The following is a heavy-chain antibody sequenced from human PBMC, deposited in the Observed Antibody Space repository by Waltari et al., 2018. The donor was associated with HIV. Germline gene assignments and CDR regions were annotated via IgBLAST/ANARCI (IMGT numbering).Heavy chain of an antibody. V-gene: IGHV4-4*07. D-gene: IGHD3-22*01. CDR1: GGSINSYY. Sequence: QVQLQQSGPRLMKPSETLSLTCIVSGGSINSYYWNWIRQPAGKTLEWIGRIYTSGSTNYNPSLKSRVSMSIATSKNQFSRNLTSVTAADTAVYYCARGTYYFDTSSGYPPLDLWGRGTLVTVSS. CDR3: ARGTYYFDTSSGYPPLDL. J-gene: IGHJ2*01. CDR2: IYTSGST.